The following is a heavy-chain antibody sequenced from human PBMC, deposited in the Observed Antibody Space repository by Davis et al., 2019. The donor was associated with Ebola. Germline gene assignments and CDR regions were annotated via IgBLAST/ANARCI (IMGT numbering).Heavy chain of an antibody. CDR2: INAGNGNA. CDR1: GYTFTSYA. Sequence: ASVKVSCKASGYTFTSYAMHWVRQAPGQRLEWMGWINAGNGNAKYSQKFQGRVTITRDTSASTAYMELSSLRSEDTAVYYCARGAGAAGIFGYNWFDPWGQGTLVTDSS. J-gene: IGHJ5*02. V-gene: IGHV1-3*01. CDR3: ARGAGAAGIFGYNWFDP. D-gene: IGHD6-13*01.